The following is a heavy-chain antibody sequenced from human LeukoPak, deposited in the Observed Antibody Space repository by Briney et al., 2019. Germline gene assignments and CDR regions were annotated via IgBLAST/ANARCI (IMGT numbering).Heavy chain of an antibody. Sequence: GGSLRLSCAASGFTFSNYAVSWVRQAPGKGLEWVANIKQDGSKKNYVDSVKGRFTISRDNAKNSLYLQMNSLRAEDTAVYYCATPLDYYDSSGYHQGGDWGQGTLVTVSS. V-gene: IGHV3-7*03. CDR3: ATPLDYYDSSGYHQGGD. CDR2: IKQDGSKK. D-gene: IGHD3-22*01. CDR1: GFTFSNYA. J-gene: IGHJ4*02.